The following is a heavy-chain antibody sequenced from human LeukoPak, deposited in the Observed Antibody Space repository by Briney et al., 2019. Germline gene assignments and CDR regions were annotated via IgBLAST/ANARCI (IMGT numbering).Heavy chain of an antibody. CDR1: GFTFSSYA. Sequence: GGSLRLSCAASGFTFSSYAMSWVRQAPGKGLEWVSAISSSGGRTYYADSVKGRFSISRDNSKNTQNLQMNSLRAEDTAVYYCAKGSGSHAFDIWGQGTMVTVSS. V-gene: IGHV3-23*01. CDR2: ISSSGGRT. D-gene: IGHD1-26*01. J-gene: IGHJ3*02. CDR3: AKGSGSHAFDI.